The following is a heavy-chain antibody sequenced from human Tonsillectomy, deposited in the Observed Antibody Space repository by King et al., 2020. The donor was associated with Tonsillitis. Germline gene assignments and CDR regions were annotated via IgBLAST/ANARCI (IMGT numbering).Heavy chain of an antibody. CDR2: ISQDGSEK. CDR1: GFIFSSYW. Sequence: VQLVESGGGLVHPGGSLRLSCAASGFIFSSYWMTWVRQAPGKGLEWVANISQDGSEKYYVDSVKGRFTISRDNAKNSLYLQMNSLRAEDTAMYYCARDGRRRAEYSNPAHFDYWGQGTLVTVSS. D-gene: IGHD4-11*01. CDR3: ARDGRRRAEYSNPAHFDY. V-gene: IGHV3-7*01. J-gene: IGHJ4*02.